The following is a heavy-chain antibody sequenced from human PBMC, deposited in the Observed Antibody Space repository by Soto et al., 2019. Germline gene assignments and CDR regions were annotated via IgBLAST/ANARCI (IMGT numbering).Heavy chain of an antibody. CDR3: ARANPMGANIPPQYYYYYYMDV. Sequence: SETLSLTCTVSGGSISSGGYYWSWIRQHPGKGLEWIGYIYYSGSTYYNPSLKSRVTISVDTSKNQFSLKLSSVTAADTAVYYCARANPMGANIPPQYYYYYYMDVWGKGTTVTVSS. CDR2: IYYSGST. V-gene: IGHV4-31*03. CDR1: GGSISSGGYY. D-gene: IGHD3-16*01. J-gene: IGHJ6*03.